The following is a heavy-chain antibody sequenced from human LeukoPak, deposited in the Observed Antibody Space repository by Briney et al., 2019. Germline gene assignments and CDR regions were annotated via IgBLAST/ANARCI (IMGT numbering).Heavy chain of an antibody. D-gene: IGHD3-22*01. V-gene: IGHV4-59*01. CDR1: GGSISSYY. Sequence: SETLSLTCTVSGGSISSYYWTWIRQSPGKGLEWIGFFHHSGSTNYNPSFKSRVTISADTSNNHFSLRLTSVTAADTAVYYCARDQGTIILGYFDYWGQGTLVTVSS. CDR3: ARDQGTIILGYFDY. CDR2: FHHSGST. J-gene: IGHJ4*02.